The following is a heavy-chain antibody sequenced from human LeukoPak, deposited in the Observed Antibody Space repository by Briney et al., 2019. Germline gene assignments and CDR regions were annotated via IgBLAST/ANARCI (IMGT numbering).Heavy chain of an antibody. J-gene: IGHJ4*02. V-gene: IGHV3-23*01. CDR1: GFTFSSYA. D-gene: IGHD3-22*01. Sequence: GGSLGLSCAASGFTFSSYAMSWVRQAPGKGLEWVSAIIGSGGSTYYADSVKGRFTTSRDNSKNTLYLQMNSLRAEDTAVYYCAKDGYDSSGYNPDYWGQGTLVTVSS. CDR3: AKDGYDSSGYNPDY. CDR2: IIGSGGST.